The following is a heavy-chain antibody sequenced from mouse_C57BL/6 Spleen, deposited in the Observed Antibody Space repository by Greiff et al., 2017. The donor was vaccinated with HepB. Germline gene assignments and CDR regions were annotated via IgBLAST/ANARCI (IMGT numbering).Heavy chain of an antibody. V-gene: IGHV1-47*01. J-gene: IGHJ4*01. CDR1: GYTFTTYP. CDR3: ARGNYDDYYAMDY. D-gene: IGHD2-3*01. CDR2: FHPYNDDT. Sequence: VMLVESGAELVKPGASVKMSCKASGYTFTTYPIEWMKQNHGKSLEWIGNFHPYNDDTKYNEKFKGKATLTVEKSSSTVYLELSRLISDDSAVYYCARGNYDDYYAMDYWGQGTSVTVSS.